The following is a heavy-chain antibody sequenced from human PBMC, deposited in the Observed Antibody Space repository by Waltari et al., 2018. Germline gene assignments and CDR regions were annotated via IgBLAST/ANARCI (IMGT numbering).Heavy chain of an antibody. V-gene: IGHV1-69*10. CDR1: GGTFSSYA. D-gene: IGHD3-16*01. J-gene: IGHJ2*01. Sequence: QVQLVQSGAEVKKPGSSVKVSCKASGGTFSSYAISWVRQAPGRGLEWKGGIISILGIANYAQKFQGRVTITADKSTSTAYMELSSLRSEYTAVYYCARVAMITFGGLKGWYFDLCGRGTLVTVSS. CDR2: IISILGIA. CDR3: ARVAMITFGGLKGWYFDL.